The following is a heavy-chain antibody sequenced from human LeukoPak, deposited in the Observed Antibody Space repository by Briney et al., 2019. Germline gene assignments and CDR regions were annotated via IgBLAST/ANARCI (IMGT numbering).Heavy chain of an antibody. D-gene: IGHD2-15*01. CDR3: ARGLGFCSGGTCYYAFDI. Sequence: SETLSLTCTVSSGPISTYYWSWIWQAAGKGLEWIGRIYTSGSTNFNPSLKSRVTMSLDTSKNQFSLKLTSVTAADTAVYYCARGLGFCSGGTCYYAFDIWGQGTMVIVSS. CDR1: SGPISTYY. J-gene: IGHJ3*02. CDR2: IYTSGST. V-gene: IGHV4-4*07.